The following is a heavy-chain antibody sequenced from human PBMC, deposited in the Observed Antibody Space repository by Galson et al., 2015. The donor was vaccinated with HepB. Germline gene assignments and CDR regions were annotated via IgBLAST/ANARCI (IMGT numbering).Heavy chain of an antibody. CDR3: ANIGAAEIDY. V-gene: IGHV3-7*03. D-gene: IGHD6-13*01. Sequence: SLRLSCAASGFTFSDYRMSWVRQAPGKGLEWVANLRQDGGEKYYVDSVKGRFTISRDNPRNSLYLQMNSLTAGDTAIYYCANIGAAEIDYWGQGTLVTVSS. CDR2: LRQDGGEK. J-gene: IGHJ4*02. CDR1: GFTFSDYR.